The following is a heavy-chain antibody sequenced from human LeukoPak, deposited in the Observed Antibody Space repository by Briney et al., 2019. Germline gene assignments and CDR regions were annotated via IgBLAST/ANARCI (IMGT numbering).Heavy chain of an antibody. CDR2: IKPGGNEK. D-gene: IGHD6-13*01. J-gene: IGHJ3*01. Sequence: GGSLRLSCAASGFTFSSYWMTWVRQGPGKGLEWVANIKPGGNEKYYVDSVKGRFTISRDNVKNSLYLQMNSLRAEDTAVYYCAKDRRYSNDAFDVWGQGTMVTVSS. V-gene: IGHV3-7*03. CDR1: GFTFSSYW. CDR3: AKDRRYSNDAFDV.